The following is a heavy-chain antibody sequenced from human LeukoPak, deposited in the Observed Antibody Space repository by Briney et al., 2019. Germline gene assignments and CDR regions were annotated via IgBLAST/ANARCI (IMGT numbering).Heavy chain of an antibody. D-gene: IGHD3-3*01. CDR1: GFTFSMYW. V-gene: IGHV3-7*04. J-gene: IGHJ4*02. Sequence: PGGSLRLSCAASGFTFSMYWMSWVRQAPGRGLEWVANIKQDGSEKYYVDSVKGRFTISRDNAKNSLYLQMNSLRAEDTAVYYCARGPPQGAIFGVVITLDYWGQGTLVTVSS. CDR3: ARGPPQGAIFGVVITLDY. CDR2: IKQDGSEK.